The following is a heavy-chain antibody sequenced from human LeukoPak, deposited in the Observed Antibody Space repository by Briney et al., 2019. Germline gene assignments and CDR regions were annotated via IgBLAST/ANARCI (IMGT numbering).Heavy chain of an antibody. Sequence: ASVKVSCKASGYTFTSYDINWVRQATGQGLEWMEWTNPNSGNTGYAQKFQGRVTMTRNTSISTAYMELSSLRSEDTAVYYCARALSIAARRLIYYYYYGMDVWGQGTTVTVSS. CDR2: TNPNSGNT. V-gene: IGHV1-8*01. D-gene: IGHD6-6*01. J-gene: IGHJ6*02. CDR1: GYTFTSYD. CDR3: ARALSIAARRLIYYYYYGMDV.